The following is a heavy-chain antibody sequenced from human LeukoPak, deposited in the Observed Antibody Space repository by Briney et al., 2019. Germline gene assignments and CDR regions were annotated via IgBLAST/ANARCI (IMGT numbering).Heavy chain of an antibody. D-gene: IGHD3-10*01. V-gene: IGHV1-2*02. J-gene: IGHJ4*02. CDR2: INPNSGAT. Sequence: GASVKVSCKASGYTFNGYPMHWVRQAPGQGLEWMGWINPNSGATNYAQKLQGRVTMTRDTSMSTACMELSRLRSGDTAVYYCARDRGSGSYDPVDYWGQGTLVTVSS. CDR3: ARDRGSGSYDPVDY. CDR1: GYTFNGYP.